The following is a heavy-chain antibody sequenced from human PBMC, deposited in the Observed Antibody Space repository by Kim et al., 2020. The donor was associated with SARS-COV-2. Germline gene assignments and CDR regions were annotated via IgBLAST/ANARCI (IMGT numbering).Heavy chain of an antibody. V-gene: IGHV3-30*18. D-gene: IGHD1-26*01. J-gene: IGHJ4*02. CDR1: GFTFSSYG. Sequence: GGSLRLSCAASGFTFSSYGMHWVRQAPGKGLEWVAVISYDGSNKYYADSVKGRFTISRDNSKNTLYLQMNSLRAEDTAVYYCAKGEYSGSYPNYYFDYWGQGTLVTVSS. CDR2: ISYDGSNK. CDR3: AKGEYSGSYPNYYFDY.